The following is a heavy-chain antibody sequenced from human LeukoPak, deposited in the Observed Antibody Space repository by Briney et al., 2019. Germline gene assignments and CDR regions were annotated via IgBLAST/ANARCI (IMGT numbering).Heavy chain of an antibody. CDR3: ARDTTPGVYYMDV. J-gene: IGHJ6*03. V-gene: IGHV1-2*06. CDR2: INPNSGGT. Sequence: GASVKVSCKASGYTFTGYYMHWVRRAPGQGLEWMGRINPNSGGTNYAQKFQGRVTMTRDTSISTAYMELSRLRSDDTAVYYCARDTTPGVYYMDVWGKGTTVTVSS. D-gene: IGHD2-8*01. CDR1: GYTFTGYY.